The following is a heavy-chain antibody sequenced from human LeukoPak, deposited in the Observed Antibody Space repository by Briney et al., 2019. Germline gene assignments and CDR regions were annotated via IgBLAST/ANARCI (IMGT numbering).Heavy chain of an antibody. V-gene: IGHV5-51*01. J-gene: IGHJ6*02. CDR3: ARRTDYYGYGMDV. Sequence: GESLKISFKGSGXSFTSYWIGWVRQMPGKGLEWMGIIYPGDSDTRYSPSFQGQVTISADKSISTAYLQWSSLKASDTAMYYCARRTDYYGYGMDVWGQGTTVTVSS. CDR2: IYPGDSDT. D-gene: IGHD3-10*01. CDR1: GXSFTSYW.